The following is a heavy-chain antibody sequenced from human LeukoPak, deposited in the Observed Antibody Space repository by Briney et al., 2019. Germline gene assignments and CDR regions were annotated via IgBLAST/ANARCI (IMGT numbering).Heavy chain of an antibody. CDR3: ARSIIGTAAGEYYFDY. V-gene: IGHV1-8*01. D-gene: IGHD6-13*01. CDR2: MNPNSGNT. Sequence: ASVKVSCKASGYTFTSYDINWVRQAPGQGLEWMGWMNPNSGNTGYAQKFQGRVTMTRNTSISTAYMELSSLRSEDTAVYYCARSIIGTAAGEYYFDYWGQGTLVTVSS. CDR1: GYTFTSYD. J-gene: IGHJ4*02.